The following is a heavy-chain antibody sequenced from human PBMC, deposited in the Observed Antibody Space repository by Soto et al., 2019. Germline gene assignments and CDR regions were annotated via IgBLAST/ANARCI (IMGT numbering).Heavy chain of an antibody. CDR1: GGSISSSNW. D-gene: IGHD2-2*01. J-gene: IGHJ5*02. CDR3: ARVRAGCSATGCSLHP. CDR2: ISHSGTT. Sequence: QVQLQESGPGLVKPSETLSLTCAVSGGSISSSNWWTWFSHPPAKGLEWIGEISHSGTTYYNPTPKSRPDLSIDRSKNQSSLKLSSVTAADTAVYYCARVRAGCSATGCSLHPWGQGTLFTVSS. V-gene: IGHV4-4*02.